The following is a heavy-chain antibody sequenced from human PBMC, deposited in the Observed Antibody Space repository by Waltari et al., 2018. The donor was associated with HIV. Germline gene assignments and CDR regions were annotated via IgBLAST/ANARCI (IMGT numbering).Heavy chain of an antibody. J-gene: IGHJ4*02. D-gene: IGHD5-12*01. Sequence: QVQLVQSGAEVKKPGSSVKVSCKASGGTFSSYAISWVRQAPGQGLGWMGGIIPIFGTANYAQKFQGRVTITADKSTSTAYMELSSLRSEDTAVYYCAIRADIVATGVSLTKHGGFDYWGQGTLVTVSS. CDR1: GGTFSSYA. CDR3: AIRADIVATGVSLTKHGGFDY. V-gene: IGHV1-69*06. CDR2: IIPIFGTA.